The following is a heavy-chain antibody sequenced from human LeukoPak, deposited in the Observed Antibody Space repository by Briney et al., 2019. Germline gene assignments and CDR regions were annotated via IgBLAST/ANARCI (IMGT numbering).Heavy chain of an antibody. CDR2: INYSGNA. Sequence: PSETLSLTCTVSGGSVSSGGNYWTWIRQNPGKGLEWIGYINYSGNAYYNPSLKSRVTISVDTSKNQFSLKLSSVTAADTAVYYCARNELISSNYYYYGMDVWGQGTTVTVSS. CDR3: ARNELISSNYYYYGMDV. J-gene: IGHJ6*02. V-gene: IGHV4-31*03. CDR1: GGSVSSGGNY.